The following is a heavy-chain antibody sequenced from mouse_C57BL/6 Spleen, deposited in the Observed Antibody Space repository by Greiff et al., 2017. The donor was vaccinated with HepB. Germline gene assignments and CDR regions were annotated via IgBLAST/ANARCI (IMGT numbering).Heavy chain of an antibody. D-gene: IGHD1-1*01. CDR1: GFTFSDYG. CDR3: ARQFITTVALYFDV. Sequence: EVQVVESGGGLVKPGGSLKLSCAASGFTFSDYGMHWVRQAPEKGLEWVAYISSGSSTIYYADTVKGRFTISRDNAKNTLFLQMTSLRSEDTAMYYCARQFITTVALYFDVWGTGTTVTVSS. J-gene: IGHJ1*03. CDR2: ISSGSSTI. V-gene: IGHV5-17*01.